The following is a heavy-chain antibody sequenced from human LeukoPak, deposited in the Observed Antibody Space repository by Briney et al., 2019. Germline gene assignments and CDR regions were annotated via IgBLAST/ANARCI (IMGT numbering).Heavy chain of an antibody. Sequence: ASVKVSCKASGYTFTGYYMHWVRQAPGQGLEWMGWINPNSGGTNYAQKFQGRVTITRDTSISTAYMELSRLRSDDTAVYYCARASPTWIHRGVDYYFDYWGQGTLVTVSS. CDR1: GYTFTGYY. J-gene: IGHJ4*02. CDR2: INPNSGGT. CDR3: ARASPTWIHRGVDYYFDY. D-gene: IGHD5-18*01. V-gene: IGHV1-2*02.